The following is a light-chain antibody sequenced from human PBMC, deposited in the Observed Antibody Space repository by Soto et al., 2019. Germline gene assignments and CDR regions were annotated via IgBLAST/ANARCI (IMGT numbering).Light chain of an antibody. Sequence: QSALTQPASVSGSPGQLITISCTGTSSDVGGFNYVSWYQQHPGKAPKLMIYDVTNRPSGVSYRFSGSKSGNTASLTISGLQAEDEAEYYCNSYTSISTYVFGTGTKLTVL. J-gene: IGLJ1*01. CDR3: NSYTSISTYV. V-gene: IGLV2-14*03. CDR1: SSDVGGFNY. CDR2: DVT.